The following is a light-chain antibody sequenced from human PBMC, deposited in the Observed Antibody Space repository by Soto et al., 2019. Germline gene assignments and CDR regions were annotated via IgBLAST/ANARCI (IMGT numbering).Light chain of an antibody. CDR3: QQYNNWPPDRT. Sequence: EIGMTQSPATLSVSPGERATLSCRASQSVGSNLAWYQQKPGQAPRLLIYGASTRATGIPARFSGSGSGTEFTLTICSLQSEDFAIYFCQQYNNWPPDRTFGQGTKVEIK. CDR2: GAS. J-gene: IGKJ1*01. V-gene: IGKV3-15*01. CDR1: QSVGSN.